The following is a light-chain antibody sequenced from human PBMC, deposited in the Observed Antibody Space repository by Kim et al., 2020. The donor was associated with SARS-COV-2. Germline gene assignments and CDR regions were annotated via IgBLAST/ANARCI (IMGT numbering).Light chain of an antibody. CDR3: HQTSSSPT. CDR1: QSIGIS. J-gene: IGKJ5*01. Sequence: VLTQSPDFQSVTPRQRITITCRASQSIGISLHWYQQKPDQSPKLVIKYASQSISGVPSRFSGSGSGTEFTLTINSLEAEDAATYYCHQTSSSPTFGQGTRLEIK. V-gene: IGKV6-21*02. CDR2: YAS.